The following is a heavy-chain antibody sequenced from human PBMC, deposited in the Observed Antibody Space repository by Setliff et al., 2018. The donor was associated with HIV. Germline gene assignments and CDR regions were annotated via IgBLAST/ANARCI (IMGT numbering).Heavy chain of an antibody. V-gene: IGHV4-34*01. CDR1: GGSFTCYY. CDR2: INHSGST. D-gene: IGHD5-18*01. Sequence: SETLSLTCTVSGGSFTCYYWSWIRQPPGKGLEWIGEINHSGSTNYNSALKSRVSIAVYTSKKQISLNLRSVTAADTAVYYCASGGMQLWLKRFDYWGQGTQVTVSS. J-gene: IGHJ4*02. CDR3: ASGGMQLWLKRFDY.